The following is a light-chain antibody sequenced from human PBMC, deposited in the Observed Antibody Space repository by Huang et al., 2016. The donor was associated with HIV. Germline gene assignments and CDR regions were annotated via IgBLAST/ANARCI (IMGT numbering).Light chain of an antibody. J-gene: IGKJ5*01. Sequence: VLTQSPATLSLSPGERATLSCRASQGLSYFLSWYQQKPGQPPRLLMYDVSNRAPGIPARFSGSGSGTDFTLTISNLEPEDFAVYYCQQSSRWPPITFGPGTRLEIK. CDR2: DVS. CDR1: QGLSYF. V-gene: IGKV3-11*01. CDR3: QQSSRWPPIT.